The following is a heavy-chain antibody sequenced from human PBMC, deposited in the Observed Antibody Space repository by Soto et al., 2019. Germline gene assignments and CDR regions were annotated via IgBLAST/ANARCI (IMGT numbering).Heavy chain of an antibody. CDR2: ISPGSRYP. CDR3: VRGGGGGLFDP. CDR1: GFTFSGYY. D-gene: IGHD2-15*01. J-gene: IGHJ5*02. Sequence: GGSLRLSCASSGFTFSGYYMSWIRQAPGKGLEWLSYISPGSRYPAYADSVKGRFTISRDNARRSLSLQMNSLTVDDTAIYYCVRGGGGGLFDPWGQGSMVTVSS. V-gene: IGHV3-11*06.